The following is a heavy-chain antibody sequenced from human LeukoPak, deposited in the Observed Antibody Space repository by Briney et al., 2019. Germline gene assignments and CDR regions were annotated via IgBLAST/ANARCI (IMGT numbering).Heavy chain of an antibody. J-gene: IGHJ3*02. CDR2: ISSNGGST. CDR1: GFTFSSYA. Sequence: GGSLRLSCSASGFTFSSYAMHWVRQAPGKGLEYVSAISSNGGSTYYADSVKGRFTISRDNSKNTLYLQMSSLRAEDTAVYYCVKGREQWLVVYAFDIWGQGTMVTVSS. CDR3: VKGREQWLVVYAFDI. V-gene: IGHV3-64D*06. D-gene: IGHD6-19*01.